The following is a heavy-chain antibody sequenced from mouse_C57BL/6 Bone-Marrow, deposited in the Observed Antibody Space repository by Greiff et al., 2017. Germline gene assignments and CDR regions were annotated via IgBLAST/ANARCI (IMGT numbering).Heavy chain of an antibody. Sequence: VQLVESGPELVKPGASVKLSCKASGYTFTSYDINWVKQRPGQGLEWIGGIYPSDGSTTYNEKFKGKATLTVDTSSSAAYMALHSLTSEDSAVYYCAGGSYYRNYLAWFAYWGQGTLVTVSA. V-gene: IGHV1-85*01. D-gene: IGHD2-5*01. CDR2: IYPSDGST. CDR3: AGGSYYRNYLAWFAY. CDR1: GYTFTSYD. J-gene: IGHJ3*01.